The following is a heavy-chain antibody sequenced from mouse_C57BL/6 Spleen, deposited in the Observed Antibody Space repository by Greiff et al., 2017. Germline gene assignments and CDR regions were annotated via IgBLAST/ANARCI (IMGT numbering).Heavy chain of an antibody. V-gene: IGHV1-69*01. CDR3: ARGDGSPFAY. CDR1: GYTFTSYW. D-gene: IGHD1-1*01. J-gene: IGHJ3*01. CDR2: IDPSDSYT. Sequence: QVQLKQPGAELVMPGASVKLSCKASGYTFTSYWMHWVKQRPGQGLEWIGEIDPSDSYTNYNQKFKGKSTLTVDKSSSTAYMQLSSLTSEDSAVYYCARGDGSPFAYWGQGTLVTVSA.